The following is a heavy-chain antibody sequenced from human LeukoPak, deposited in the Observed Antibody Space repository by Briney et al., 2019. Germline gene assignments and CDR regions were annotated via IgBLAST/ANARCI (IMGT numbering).Heavy chain of an antibody. Sequence: SETLPLTCTVSGGSISSYYWSWIRQPPGKGLEWIGYISYSGSTNYNPSLKSRVTMSVDTSKKQFSLRLSSVTAADTAVYYCARTKQWLMYYFDYWGQGTLATVSS. CDR2: ISYSGST. CDR1: GGSISSYY. J-gene: IGHJ4*02. D-gene: IGHD5-12*01. V-gene: IGHV4-59*01. CDR3: ARTKQWLMYYFDY.